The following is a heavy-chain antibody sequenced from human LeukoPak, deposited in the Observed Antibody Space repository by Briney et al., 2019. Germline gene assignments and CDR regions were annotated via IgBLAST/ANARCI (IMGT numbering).Heavy chain of an antibody. CDR3: ARSLRTMVRGVIKAVAFDI. CDR1: GGSLSVYY. D-gene: IGHD3-10*01. V-gene: IGHV4-59*08. Sequence: SETLCLTCTLPGGSLSVYYWSWIPKPPGKGREWMGYFYYRRSTTYNPPLTSRVTISVDTSKNQFSLKLSSVTADDTAVYYCARSLRTMVRGVIKAVAFDIWGQGTTVTVSS. J-gene: IGHJ3*02. CDR2: FYYRRST.